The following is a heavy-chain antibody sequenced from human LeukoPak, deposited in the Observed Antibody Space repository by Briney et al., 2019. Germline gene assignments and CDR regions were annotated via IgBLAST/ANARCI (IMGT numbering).Heavy chain of an antibody. CDR3: AKDWRRIVVVGPITRHGNYMDV. V-gene: IGHV3-30*04. Sequence: GGSLRLSCAASGFTFSSYAMHWVRQAPGKGLEWVAVISYDGSNKYYADSVKGRFTISRDNSKNTLYLQMNSLRPEDTAVYYCAKDWRRIVVVGPITRHGNYMDVWGKGTTVTISS. D-gene: IGHD2-15*01. CDR2: ISYDGSNK. CDR1: GFTFSSYA. J-gene: IGHJ6*03.